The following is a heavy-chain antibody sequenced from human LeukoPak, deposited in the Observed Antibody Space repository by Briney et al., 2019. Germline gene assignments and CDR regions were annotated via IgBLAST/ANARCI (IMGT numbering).Heavy chain of an antibody. CDR1: GFTFSSYN. V-gene: IGHV3-21*05. J-gene: IGHJ4*02. D-gene: IGHD3-22*01. Sequence: GGSLRLSCAASGFTFSSYNMNWVCQAPGKGLEWVSYISSSSSYIYYADSVKGRFTISRDNAKNSLYLQMNSLRAEDTAVYYCARPYDSSGYSFDYWGQGTLVTVSS. CDR2: ISSSSSYI. CDR3: ARPYDSSGYSFDY.